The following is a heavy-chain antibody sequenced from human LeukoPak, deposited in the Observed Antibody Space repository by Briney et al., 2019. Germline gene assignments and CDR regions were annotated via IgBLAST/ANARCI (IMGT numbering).Heavy chain of an antibody. CDR1: GGSFSGYY. CDR2: INHSGST. V-gene: IGHV4-34*01. Sequence: PETLSLTCAVYGGSFSGYYWSWIRQPPGKGLEWIGEINHSGSTNYNPSLKSRVTISVDTSKNQFSLKLSSVTAADTAVYYCARAGYDFWSGYYSLVYWGQGTLVTVSS. J-gene: IGHJ4*02. D-gene: IGHD3-3*01. CDR3: ARAGYDFWSGYYSLVY.